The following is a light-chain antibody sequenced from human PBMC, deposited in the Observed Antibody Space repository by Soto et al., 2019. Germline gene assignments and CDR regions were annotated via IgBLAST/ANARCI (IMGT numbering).Light chain of an antibody. V-gene: IGLV2-23*01. Sequence: QSALTRPASVSGSPGQSITISCSGTSSDVGSYDLVSWYQQHPGKAPKLIIYEATERPSGVSGRFSGSKSGNTASLTISGLQAEDEADYYCCSYAGDATYVFAAGTKVTVL. CDR1: SSDVGSYDL. CDR3: CSYAGDATYV. J-gene: IGLJ1*01. CDR2: EAT.